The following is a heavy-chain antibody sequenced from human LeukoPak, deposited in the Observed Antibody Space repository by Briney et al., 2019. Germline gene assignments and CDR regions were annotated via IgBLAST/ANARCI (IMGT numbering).Heavy chain of an antibody. V-gene: IGHV4-59*08. Sequence: PSETLSLTCTVSGGSISSYYWSWIRQPPGKGLEWIGYIYYSGSTNYNPSLKSRVTISVDTSKNQFSLKLSSVTAADTAVYYCARQTPLRGGDYWGQGTLVTVSS. CDR3: ARQTPLRGGDY. CDR1: GGSISSYY. CDR2: IYYSGST. J-gene: IGHJ4*02. D-gene: IGHD5-12*01.